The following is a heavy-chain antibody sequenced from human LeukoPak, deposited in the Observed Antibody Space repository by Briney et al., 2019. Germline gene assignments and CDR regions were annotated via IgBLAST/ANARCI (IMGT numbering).Heavy chain of an antibody. CDR2: IGSSGSTI. J-gene: IGHJ4*02. CDR1: GFTFSSYE. CDR3: ASLPVAATREFDY. D-gene: IGHD2-15*01. V-gene: IGHV3-48*03. Sequence: TGGSLRLSCAASGFTFSSYEMNWVRQAPGKGLEWVSYIGSSGSTIYYADSVKGRFTISRDNAKNSLYLQMNSLRAEDTAVYYCASLPVAATREFDYWGQGTLVTVSS.